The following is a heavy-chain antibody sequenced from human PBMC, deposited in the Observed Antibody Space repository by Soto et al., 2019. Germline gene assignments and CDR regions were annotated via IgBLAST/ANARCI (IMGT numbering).Heavy chain of an antibody. CDR1: GCSIDSSNFY. CDR3: ARDGAWAPLED. D-gene: IGHD2-21*02. J-gene: IGHJ4*02. Sequence: QLQLQESGPGLVKPSETLSLTCSVSGCSIDSSNFYWGWIRQPPGEGLEWLGSMYYRANTYYNSSLKSRVTMSVDTPKSQFSLKLDSVTAADTTVYYCARDGAWAPLEDWRQVTLVTVSS. CDR2: MYYRANT. V-gene: IGHV4-39*02.